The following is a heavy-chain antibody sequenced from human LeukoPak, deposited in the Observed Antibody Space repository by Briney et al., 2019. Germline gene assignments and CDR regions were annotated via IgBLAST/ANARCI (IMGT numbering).Heavy chain of an antibody. D-gene: IGHD3-3*01. CDR3: ARAGPHYDFWSGYSYYFDY. Sequence: ASVKASCKASGYTFTGYYMHWVRQAPGQGLEWMGWINPNSGGTNYAQKFQGRVTMTRDTSISTAYMELSRLRSDDTVVYYCARAGPHYDFWSGYSYYFDYWGQGTLVTVSS. V-gene: IGHV1-2*02. CDR1: GYTFTGYY. CDR2: INPNSGGT. J-gene: IGHJ4*02.